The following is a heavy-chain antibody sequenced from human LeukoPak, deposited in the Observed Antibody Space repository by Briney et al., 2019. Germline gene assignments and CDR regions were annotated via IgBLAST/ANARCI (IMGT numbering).Heavy chain of an antibody. CDR3: ARGGQNYFDY. V-gene: IGHV3-48*02. CDR2: ISSSSSTI. Sequence: GGSLRLSCAASGFTFSTYEMSWVRQAPGKGLEWVSYISSSSSTIYYADSVKGRFTISRDNAKNSLYLQMNSLRDEDTAVYYCARGGQNYFDYWGQGTLVTVSS. CDR1: GFTFSTYE. J-gene: IGHJ4*02.